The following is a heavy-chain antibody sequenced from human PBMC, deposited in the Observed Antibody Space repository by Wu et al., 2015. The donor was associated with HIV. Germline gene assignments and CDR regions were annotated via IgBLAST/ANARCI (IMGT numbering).Heavy chain of an antibody. D-gene: IGHD3-10*01. V-gene: IGHV1-2*02. J-gene: IGHJ3*02. Sequence: QVQLVQSGAEVKKPGASVKVSCKASGYTFTGYYMHWVRQAPGQGLEWMGWINPNSGGTNYAQKFQGRVTMTRDTSISTAYMELSRLRSDDTAVYYCARDRPFNYYGSGTRGAFDIWGQGTMVTVSS. CDR1: GYTFTGYY. CDR3: ARDRPFNYYGSGTRGAFDI. CDR2: INPNSGGT.